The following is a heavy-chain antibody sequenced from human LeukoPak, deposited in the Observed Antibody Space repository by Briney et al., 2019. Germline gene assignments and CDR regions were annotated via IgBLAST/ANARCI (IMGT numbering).Heavy chain of an antibody. CDR1: GFTFDDYA. CDR3: AKDILTRIAVAGDWYFDL. D-gene: IGHD6-19*01. CDR2: ISWNSGSI. J-gene: IGHJ2*01. Sequence: SLRLSCAASGFTFDDYAMHWVRQAPGKGLEWVSGISWNSGSIGYADSVKGRFTISRDNAKNSLYLQMNSLRAEDTALYYCAKDILTRIAVAGDWYFDLWGRGTLVTVSS. V-gene: IGHV3-9*01.